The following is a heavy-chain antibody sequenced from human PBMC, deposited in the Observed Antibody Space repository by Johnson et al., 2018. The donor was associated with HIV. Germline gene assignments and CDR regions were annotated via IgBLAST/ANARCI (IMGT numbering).Heavy chain of an antibody. V-gene: IGHV3-11*01. CDR2: ISSSGSTI. D-gene: IGHD1-1*01. Sequence: QVQLVESGGGVVQPGRSLRASCAASGFGFSDYYMSWIRQAPGKGLEWVSYISSSGSTIYYADSVKGRFTISRDNAKNSVVLQMNNLRAEDTAIYYCARDPGYSAFDIWGQGTMVTVSS. J-gene: IGHJ3*02. CDR1: GFGFSDYY. CDR3: ARDPGYSAFDI.